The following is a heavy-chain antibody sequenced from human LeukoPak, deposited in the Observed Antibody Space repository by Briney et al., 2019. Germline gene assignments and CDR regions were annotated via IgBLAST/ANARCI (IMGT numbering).Heavy chain of an antibody. Sequence: GGSLRLPCAASGFTFSSYGMHWVRQAPGRGLEWVAVISYDGSNKYYADSVKGRFTISRDNSKNTLYLQMNSLRAEDTAVYYCGGVDYWGQGTLVTVSS. CDR1: GFTFSSYG. CDR3: GGVDY. V-gene: IGHV3-30*03. J-gene: IGHJ4*02. CDR2: ISYDGSNK.